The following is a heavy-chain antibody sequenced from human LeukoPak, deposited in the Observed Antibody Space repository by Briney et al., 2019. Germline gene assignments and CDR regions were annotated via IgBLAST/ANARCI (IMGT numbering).Heavy chain of an antibody. V-gene: IGHV1-2*04. CDR3: ARGCNVNYDFWSSYYNY. Sequence: ASVKVSSKASGYTFTGYYMHWVRQAPGQGLEWMGWINLNSGGTNYAQKFQGWVTMTRDTSISTAYMELSRLRSDDTAVYYCARGCNVNYDFWSSYYNYWGQGTLVTVSS. D-gene: IGHD3-3*01. CDR1: GYTFTGYY. CDR2: INLNSGGT. J-gene: IGHJ4*02.